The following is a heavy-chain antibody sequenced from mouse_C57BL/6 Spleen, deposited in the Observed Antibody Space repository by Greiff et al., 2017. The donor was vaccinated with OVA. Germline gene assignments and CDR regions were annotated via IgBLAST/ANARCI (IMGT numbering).Heavy chain of an antibody. D-gene: IGHD1-1*01. Sequence: VQLQQPGAELVKPGASVKMSCKASGYTFTSYWITWVKQRPGQGLEWIGDIYPGSGSTNYNEKFKSKATLTVDTSSSTAYMQLSSLTSEDSAVYYCARDGSSLWYFDVWGTGTTVTVSS. CDR3: ARDGSSLWYFDV. V-gene: IGHV1-55*01. CDR1: GYTFTSYW. J-gene: IGHJ1*03. CDR2: IYPGSGST.